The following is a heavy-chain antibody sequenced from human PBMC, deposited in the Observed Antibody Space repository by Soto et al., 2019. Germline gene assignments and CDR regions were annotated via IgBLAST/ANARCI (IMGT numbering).Heavy chain of an antibody. CDR1: GGSISSSSYY. D-gene: IGHD6-13*01. J-gene: IGHJ6*03. CDR2: IYYSGST. Sequence: QLQLQESGPGLVKPSETLSLTCTVSGGSISSSSYYWGWIRQPPGKGLEWIGSIYYSGSTYYNPSLKSRVTISVDTSKHQFSLKLSSVTAADTAVYYCATLAAPPLWDYYYYYMDVWGKGTTVTVSS. CDR3: ATLAAPPLWDYYYYYMDV. V-gene: IGHV4-39*01.